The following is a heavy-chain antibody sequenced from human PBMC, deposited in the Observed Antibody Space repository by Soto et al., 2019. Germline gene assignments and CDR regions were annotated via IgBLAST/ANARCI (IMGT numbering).Heavy chain of an antibody. D-gene: IGHD2-8*01. Sequence: QVQLVQSGAEVKKPGSSLKVSCKASGGTFSSYAISWVRQAPGQGLEWMGGIIPIFGTANYAQKCQGRVTITADESTRTDYMELSSRRSEDTAVYCCAGDVRPPSGGCLYWGQGTLVTVSS. J-gene: IGHJ4*02. CDR1: GGTFSSYA. CDR3: AGDVRPPSGGCLY. CDR2: IIPIFGTA. V-gene: IGHV1-69*01.